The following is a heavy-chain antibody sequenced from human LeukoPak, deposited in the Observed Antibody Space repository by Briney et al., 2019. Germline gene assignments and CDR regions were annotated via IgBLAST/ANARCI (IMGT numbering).Heavy chain of an antibody. Sequence: PGGSLRLSCAASGFTVSSNYMSWVRQAPGKGLEWVSVIYSGGSTYYADSVKGRFTISRDNSKNTLYLQMNSLRAEDTAVYYCALTETYEMTAAGNWGQGTLVTVSS. CDR3: ALTETYEMTAAGN. D-gene: IGHD6-25*01. J-gene: IGHJ4*02. V-gene: IGHV3-66*01. CDR2: IYSGGST. CDR1: GFTVSSNY.